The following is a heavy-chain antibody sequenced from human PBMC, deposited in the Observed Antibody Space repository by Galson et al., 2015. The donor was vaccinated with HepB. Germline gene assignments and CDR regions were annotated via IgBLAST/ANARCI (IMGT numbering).Heavy chain of an antibody. D-gene: IGHD3-10*01. CDR3: ATDVAFDGSGSYPLDY. Sequence: SVKVSCKVSGYTLTELSMHWVRQAPGKGLEWMGGFDPEDGETIYAQKFQGRVTMTEDTSTDTAYMELSSLRSEDTAVYYCATDVAFDGSGSYPLDYWGQGTLVTVSS. V-gene: IGHV1-24*01. CDR1: GYTLTELS. J-gene: IGHJ4*02. CDR2: FDPEDGET.